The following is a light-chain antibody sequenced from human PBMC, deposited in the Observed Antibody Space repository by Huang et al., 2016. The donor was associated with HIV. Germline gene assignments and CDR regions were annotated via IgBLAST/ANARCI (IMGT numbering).Light chain of an antibody. CDR1: QSVLYSSNNKNY. Sequence: DIVMTQSPDSLAVSLGERATINCKSGQSVLYSSNNKNYLAWYQQKPGQPPKLLIYWAATRESGVPDRFSGSGSGTDFTLTISSLQAEDVAVYYCQQYYSTPLTFGVGTKVEIK. CDR2: WAA. V-gene: IGKV4-1*01. CDR3: QQYYSTPLT. J-gene: IGKJ4*01.